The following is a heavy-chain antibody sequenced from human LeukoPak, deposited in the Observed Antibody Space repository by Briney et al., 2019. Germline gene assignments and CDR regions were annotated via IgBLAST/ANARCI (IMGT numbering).Heavy chain of an antibody. V-gene: IGHV1-18*01. J-gene: IGHJ4*02. CDR3: VRGSADTPMAPIFY. Sequence: GASVKVSCKASGYTFASYGITWVRQAPGQGLEWMGWISGYNGNTKYVQKLQGRVTMTTDTSTSTAYMELRSLRSDDTALYYCVRGSADTPMAPIFYWGQETLVTVSS. D-gene: IGHD5-18*01. CDR1: GYTFASYG. CDR2: ISGYNGNT.